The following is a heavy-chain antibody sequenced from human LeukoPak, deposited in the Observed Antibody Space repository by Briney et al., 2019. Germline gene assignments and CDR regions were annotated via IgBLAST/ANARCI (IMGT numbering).Heavy chain of an antibody. CDR2: IYHSGST. Sequence: SETLSLTCNVSGGSISNGDYYWSWIRQPPGKGLEWIGYIYHSGSTYYNPSLKSRVTISIDTSKNQFSLKLSSVTAADTAVYYCARGFSSNWYVDPWGQGTLVTVSS. D-gene: IGHD6-13*01. V-gene: IGHV4-30-4*01. CDR1: GGSISNGDYY. CDR3: ARGFSSNWYVDP. J-gene: IGHJ5*02.